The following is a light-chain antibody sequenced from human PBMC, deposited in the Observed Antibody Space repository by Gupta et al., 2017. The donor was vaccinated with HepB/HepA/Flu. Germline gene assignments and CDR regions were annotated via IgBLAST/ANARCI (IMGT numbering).Light chain of an antibody. V-gene: IGLV2-14*01. Sequence: QSALPQPASVSGSPGQSITISCTGTSSDIGTHNYVSWYQQNPGKAPKLIIHDVSDRPSGVSNRFAGSKSGNTASLTISGLQAEDEAYYYCCSSSSSSTLYVFGTGTEVTVL. CDR2: DVS. CDR3: CSSSSSSTLYV. CDR1: SSDIGTHNY. J-gene: IGLJ1*01.